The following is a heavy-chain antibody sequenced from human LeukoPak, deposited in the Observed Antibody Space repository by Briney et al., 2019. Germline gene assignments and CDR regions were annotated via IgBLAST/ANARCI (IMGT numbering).Heavy chain of an antibody. J-gene: IGHJ4*02. CDR2: ISGSGGST. D-gene: IGHD5-18*01. CDR1: GFTFSSYA. V-gene: IGHV3-23*01. Sequence: GGSLRLSCAASGFTFSSYAMSWVRQAPGKGLEWVSAISGSGGSTYYADSVKGRFTISRDNSKNTLYLQMNSLRAEDTAVYYCAKRKSGGIIQLWSPALDYWGQGTLVTVSS. CDR3: AKRKSGGIIQLWSPALDY.